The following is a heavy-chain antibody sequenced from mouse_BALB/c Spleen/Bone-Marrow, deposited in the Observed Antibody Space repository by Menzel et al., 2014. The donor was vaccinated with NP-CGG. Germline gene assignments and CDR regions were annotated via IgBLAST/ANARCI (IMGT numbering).Heavy chain of an antibody. CDR2: ISYSGST. CDR3: ARGGGSSYNYAMDY. CDR1: GDSITSGY. D-gene: IGHD1-1*01. J-gene: IGHJ4*01. V-gene: IGHV3-8*02. Sequence: EVKLQESVPSLVKPSQTLSLTCSVTGDSITSGYWNWIRKFPGNKLEYMGYISYSGSTYYNPSLKSRISITRDTSKNQYYLQLNSVTTEDTATYYCARGGGSSYNYAMDYWGQGTSVTVSS.